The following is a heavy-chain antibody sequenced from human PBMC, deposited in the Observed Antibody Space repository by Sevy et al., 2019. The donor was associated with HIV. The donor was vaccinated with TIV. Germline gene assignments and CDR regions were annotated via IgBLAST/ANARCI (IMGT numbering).Heavy chain of an antibody. CDR1: GFAFYDYS. CDR3: AREGCTRPHDY. CDR2: LSFGCGKI. Sequence: GGSLRLSCAASGFAFYDYSMSWIRQAPGKGLEWVATLSFGCGKINYEDSVKGRFTISRGNSKNSFYLQMDNLRVEDTALYYCAREGCTRPHDYWGQGTRVTVSS. D-gene: IGHD2-8*01. J-gene: IGHJ4*02. V-gene: IGHV3-23*01.